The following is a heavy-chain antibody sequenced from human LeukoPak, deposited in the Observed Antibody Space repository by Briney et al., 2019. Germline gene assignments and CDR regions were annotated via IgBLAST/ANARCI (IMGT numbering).Heavy chain of an antibody. Sequence: ASVKVSCKASGYTFTSYDINWVRQVTGQGLEWMGWMNPNSGNTGYAQKFQGRVTMTRNTSISTAYMELSSLRSEDTAVYYCARSRIVVVTAIANWFDPWGQGTLVTVSS. CDR3: ARSRIVVVTAIANWFDP. J-gene: IGHJ5*02. D-gene: IGHD2-21*02. CDR2: MNPNSGNT. V-gene: IGHV1-8*01. CDR1: GYTFTSYD.